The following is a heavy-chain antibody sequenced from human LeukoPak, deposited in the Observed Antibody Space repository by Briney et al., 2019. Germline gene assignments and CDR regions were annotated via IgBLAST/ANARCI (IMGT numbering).Heavy chain of an antibody. CDR2: IHPNDGDT. CDR1: GYTFTNYY. J-gene: IGHJ4*02. CDR3: ATYTQSGAQGVSDY. D-gene: IGHD3-10*01. Sequence: ASVKVSCKASGYTFTNYYMHWVRQAPGQRLEWIGLIHPNDGDTKYTQEFQDRVTMTRDTSTSTVYMELSSLRSEDTAVYYCATYTQSGAQGVSDYWGQGTLVTVSS. V-gene: IGHV1-46*01.